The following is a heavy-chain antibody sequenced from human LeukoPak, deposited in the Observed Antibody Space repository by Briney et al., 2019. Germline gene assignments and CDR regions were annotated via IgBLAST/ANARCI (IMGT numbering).Heavy chain of an antibody. Sequence: SETLSLTCTVSGGSISSGGYNWSWIRQHPGKGLECIGYIYYSGSTYYNPSLKSRVTISVDTSKNQFSLKLSSVTAADTAVYYCANYGSGSYRFDPWGQGTLVTVSS. CDR2: IYYSGST. CDR3: ANYGSGSYRFDP. J-gene: IGHJ5*02. D-gene: IGHD3-10*01. V-gene: IGHV4-31*03. CDR1: GGSISSGGYN.